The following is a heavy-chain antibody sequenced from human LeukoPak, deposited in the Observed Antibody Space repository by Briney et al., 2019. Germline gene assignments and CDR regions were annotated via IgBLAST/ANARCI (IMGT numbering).Heavy chain of an antibody. V-gene: IGHV3-7*01. D-gene: IGHD6-19*01. Sequence: GGSLRLSCAASGFPFSSHWLSWFRQSPGKGLEWVAHINQDGSEKYYVDSVKGRFTISRDNTRNSQYLQMNSLRAEDTAVYYCASGGGWVFNNWGQGTLVTVSS. CDR3: ASGGGWVFNN. CDR2: INQDGSEK. J-gene: IGHJ4*02. CDR1: GFPFSSHW.